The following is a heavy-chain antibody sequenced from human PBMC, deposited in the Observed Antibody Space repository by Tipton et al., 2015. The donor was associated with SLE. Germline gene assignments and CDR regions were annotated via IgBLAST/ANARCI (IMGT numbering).Heavy chain of an antibody. CDR1: GGSISSSSHY. CDR2: IYNSGAT. J-gene: IGHJ4*02. V-gene: IGHV4-39*01. D-gene: IGHD6-19*01. CDR3: ASSSPGYTSGGGSLDY. Sequence: LRLSCTVSGGSISSSSHYWGWIRQPPGKGLEWVGSIYNSGATYYNPSLKSRLTISADTSKNQFSLRLSSVTAADTAVYYCASSSPGYTSGGGSLDYWGQGTLVTVSS.